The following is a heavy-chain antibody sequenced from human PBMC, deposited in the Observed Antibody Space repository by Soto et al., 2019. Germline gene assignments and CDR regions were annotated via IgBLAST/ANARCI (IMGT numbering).Heavy chain of an antibody. D-gene: IGHD2-2*01. CDR2: ISSSGSTI. Sequence: QVQLVESGGGLVKPGGSLRLSCAASGFTFSDYYMNWIRQAPGKGLEWVSSISSSGSTIYYADSVKGRLAISRDNAKNSMFLQMSSLRAEDTAVYYCARVFCISTSCEHWYYVYGMDVWGQGTTVTVSS. CDR1: GFTFSDYY. V-gene: IGHV3-11*01. CDR3: ARVFCISTSCEHWYYVYGMDV. J-gene: IGHJ6*01.